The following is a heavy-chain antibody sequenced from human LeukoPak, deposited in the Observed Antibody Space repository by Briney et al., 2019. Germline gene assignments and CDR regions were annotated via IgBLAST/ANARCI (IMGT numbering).Heavy chain of an antibody. D-gene: IGHD3-9*01. CDR3: ARELLRYFDRVYYYYYYMDV. Sequence: SVKVSCKASGGTFSSYTISWVRQAPGQGLEWMGRIIPILGIANYAKKFQGRVTITADKSTSTAYMELSSLRSEDTAVYYCARELLRYFDRVYYYYYYMDVWGKGTTVTVSS. CDR1: GGTFSSYT. CDR2: IIPILGIA. V-gene: IGHV1-69*04. J-gene: IGHJ6*03.